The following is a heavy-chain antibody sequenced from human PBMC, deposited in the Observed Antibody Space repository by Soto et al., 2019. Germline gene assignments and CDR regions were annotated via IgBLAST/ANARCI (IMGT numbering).Heavy chain of an antibody. CDR1: GGSICSYY. Sequence: SETLSLTCTVSGGSICSYYWSWIRQPPGKGPEWIGYIYYSGSTNYNPSLKSRVTISVDTSKNQFSLKLSSVTAADTAVYYCARVITGYYRFDPWGQGTLVTVSS. CDR2: IYYSGST. V-gene: IGHV4-59*01. J-gene: IGHJ5*02. CDR3: ARVITGYYRFDP. D-gene: IGHD1-20*01.